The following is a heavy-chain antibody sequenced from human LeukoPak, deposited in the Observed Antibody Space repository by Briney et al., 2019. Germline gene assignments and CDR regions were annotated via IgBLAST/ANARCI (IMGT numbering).Heavy chain of an antibody. CDR3: ARGGDIVVVPAAHLLTYYYYYYMDV. Sequence: SVKGRFTISRDNTKNSLYLQMNSLRAEDTAVYYCARGGDIVVVPAAHLLTYYYYYYMDVWGKGTTVTVSS. D-gene: IGHD2-2*01. V-gene: IGHV3-21*01. J-gene: IGHJ6*03.